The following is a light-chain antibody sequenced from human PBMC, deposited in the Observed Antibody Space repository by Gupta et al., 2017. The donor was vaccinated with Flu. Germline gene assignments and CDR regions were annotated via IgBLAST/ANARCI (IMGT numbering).Light chain of an antibody. CDR1: SGSIADYY. Sequence: FLLTQPPSVSASPVKTVTISCTRSSGSIADYYVQWYQQRPGPAPTTVIYEGSRRPSGGPDRFSGAVDSSANAAALTISGQKTEDEDDYDGHADYVSSRVFGGGTKLTVL. V-gene: IGLV6-57*03. CDR2: EGS. J-gene: IGLJ3*02. CDR3: HADYVSSRV.